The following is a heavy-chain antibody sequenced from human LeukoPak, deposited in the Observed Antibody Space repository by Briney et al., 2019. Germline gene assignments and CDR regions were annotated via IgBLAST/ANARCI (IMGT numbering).Heavy chain of an antibody. J-gene: IGHJ4*02. V-gene: IGHV3-30*04. CDR1: GFTFSSYA. Sequence: GGSLRLSCAASGFTFSSYAMHWVRQAPGKGLEWVAVKSYDGSDKYYADSVKGRFTISRDNSKNSLYLQMNSLRAEDTAVYYCTSLSNTDKDDYWGQGTLVTVSS. D-gene: IGHD1/OR15-1a*01. CDR2: KSYDGSDK. CDR3: TSLSNTDKDDY.